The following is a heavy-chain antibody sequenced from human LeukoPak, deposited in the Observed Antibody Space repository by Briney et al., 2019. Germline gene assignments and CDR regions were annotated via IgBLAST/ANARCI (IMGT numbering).Heavy chain of an antibody. J-gene: IGHJ4*02. CDR2: IYHSGST. V-gene: IGHV4-30-2*01. D-gene: IGHD2-2*01. CDR1: GGSISSGGYY. CDR3: ARAGYCSSTSCSVDY. Sequence: SETLSLTCTVSGGSISSGGYYWSWIRQPPGEGLEWIGYIYHSGSTYYNPSLKSRVTISVDRSKNQFSLKLSSVTAADTAVYYCARAGYCSSTSCSVDYWGQGTLVTVSS.